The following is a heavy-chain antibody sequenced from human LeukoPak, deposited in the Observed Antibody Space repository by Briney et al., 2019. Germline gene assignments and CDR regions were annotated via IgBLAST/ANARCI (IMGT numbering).Heavy chain of an antibody. Sequence: SETLSLTCTVSGCSISNYYWNWIRQPPGKGLEWMGFIYYSGSTNYNPSLKSRVTISVDESKNQVSLKLSSVTAADTAVYYCARSLGQYTYGLLGYWGQGTLVTVSS. V-gene: IGHV4-59*01. CDR1: GCSISNYY. CDR2: IYYSGST. J-gene: IGHJ4*02. CDR3: ARSLGQYTYGLLGY. D-gene: IGHD5-18*01.